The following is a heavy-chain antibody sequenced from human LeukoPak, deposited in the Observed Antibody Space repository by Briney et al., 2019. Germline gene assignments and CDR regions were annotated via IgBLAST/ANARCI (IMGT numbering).Heavy chain of an antibody. D-gene: IGHD5-18*01. CDR3: ASLDTAMISYNAY. CDR2: IKHDGREK. Sequence: GGALRLSCAASGFAFSSSWMSWVRQAPGRGREWLACIKHDGREKHYVDSVKGRFTISRDNAKNSLYLQMNSPRAEDTAVYYCASLDTAMISYNAYWGQGTLVTVS. J-gene: IGHJ4*02. V-gene: IGHV3-7*01. CDR1: GFAFSSSW.